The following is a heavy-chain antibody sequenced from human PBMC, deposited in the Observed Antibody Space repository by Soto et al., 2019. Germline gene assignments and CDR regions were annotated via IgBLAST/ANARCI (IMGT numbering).Heavy chain of an antibody. Sequence: GGSLRLSCAASGFTFSNAWMNWVRQAPGKGLEWVGRIKSKTDGGTTDYAAPVKGRFTISRDDSKNTLYLQMNSLKTEETAVYYCTTGLIQVLLWFGAPARQIDYWGQGTLVTVSS. CDR2: IKSKTDGGTT. J-gene: IGHJ4*02. CDR1: GFTFSNAW. CDR3: TTGLIQVLLWFGAPARQIDY. D-gene: IGHD3-10*01. V-gene: IGHV3-15*07.